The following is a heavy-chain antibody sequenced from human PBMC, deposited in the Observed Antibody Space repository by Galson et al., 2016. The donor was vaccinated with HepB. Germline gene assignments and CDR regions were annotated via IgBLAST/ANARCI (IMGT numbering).Heavy chain of an antibody. J-gene: IGHJ6*02. CDR2: IKQDGSEK. D-gene: IGHD2-2*01. Sequence: SLRLSCAVSGFTFSSYWMTWVRQAPGKGLKWVANIKQDGSEKYYVDSVRGRFTISRDNAKNSLYLQLNSLRDEDTAVYYCAKSGGEYQVLWGGGYFYYGMDVWGEGTTVIVTS. V-gene: IGHV3-7*01. CDR1: GFTFSSYW. CDR3: AKSGGEYQVLWGGGYFYYGMDV.